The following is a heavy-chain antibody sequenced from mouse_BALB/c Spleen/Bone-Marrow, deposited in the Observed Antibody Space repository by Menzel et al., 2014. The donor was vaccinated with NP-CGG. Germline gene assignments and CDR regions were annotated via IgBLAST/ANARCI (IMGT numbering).Heavy chain of an antibody. J-gene: IGHJ3*01. D-gene: IGHD2-2*01. V-gene: IGHV1-7*01. CDR3: ARSRDGYDSFAY. CDR2: INPSTGYT. Sequence: VQLQQSGAELAKPGASVKMSCKASGYTFTSYWMHWVKQRPGQGLEWIGYINPSTGYTEYNQKFKDKATLTADKSSSTAYMQLSSLTSEDSAVYDCARSRDGYDSFAYWGQGTLVTVSA. CDR1: GYTFTSYW.